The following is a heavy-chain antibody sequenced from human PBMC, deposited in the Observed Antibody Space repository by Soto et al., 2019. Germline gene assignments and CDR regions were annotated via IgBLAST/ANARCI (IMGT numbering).Heavy chain of an antibody. CDR2: IYYSGST. Sequence: SETLSLTCTVSGRSSSNYYWSWIRQPPGEGLEWIGYIYYSGSTNYNPSLKSRVTISVDTSKNQFSLKLTSVTAADTALYYCARHRYSYGVYYFDYWGQGTLVTVS. CDR3: ARHRYSYGVYYFDY. D-gene: IGHD5-18*01. CDR1: GRSSSNYY. V-gene: IGHV4-59*08. J-gene: IGHJ4*02.